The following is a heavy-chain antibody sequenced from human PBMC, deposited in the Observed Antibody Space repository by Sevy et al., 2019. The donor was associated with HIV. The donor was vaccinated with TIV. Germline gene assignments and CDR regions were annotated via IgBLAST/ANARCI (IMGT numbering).Heavy chain of an antibody. V-gene: IGHV3-7*03. CDR2: IKQDGSEA. D-gene: IGHD1-26*01. CDR1: GFNFRNFW. Sequence: GGSLRLSCVASGFNFRNFWMSWVSQAPGKGLEYVADIKQDGSEAYYVDSVKGRFTISRDNAKNSLYLQMNSLRDEDTAMYFCVRDKEVGASILDAWGQGTPVTVSS. CDR3: VRDKEVGASILDA. J-gene: IGHJ5*02.